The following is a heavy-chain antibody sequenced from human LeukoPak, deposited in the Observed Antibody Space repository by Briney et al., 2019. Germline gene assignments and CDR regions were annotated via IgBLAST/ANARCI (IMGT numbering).Heavy chain of an antibody. D-gene: IGHD6-6*01. Sequence: SETLSLTCAVSGGSISSSNWWSWVRQPPGKGLEWIGEIYHSGSTNYNPSLKSRVTISVDRSKNQFSLKLSSVTAADTAVYYCARNSIAARYAFDIWGQGTMVTVSS. V-gene: IGHV4-4*02. CDR2: IYHSGST. J-gene: IGHJ3*02. CDR3: ARNSIAARYAFDI. CDR1: GGSISSSNW.